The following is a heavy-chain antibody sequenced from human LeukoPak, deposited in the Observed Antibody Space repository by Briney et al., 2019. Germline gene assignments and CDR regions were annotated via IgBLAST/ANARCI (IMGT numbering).Heavy chain of an antibody. CDR3: ARDYGDLPARVPYFDY. Sequence: GGSLRLSCAASGFTFSSYSMNWVRQAPGKGLEWVSYISSSSMIYYADSVKGRFTISRDNAKNSLYLQMKSLRDEDTATYYCARDYGDLPARVPYFDYWGQGTLVTVSS. D-gene: IGHD4-17*01. V-gene: IGHV3-48*02. CDR1: GFTFSSYS. J-gene: IGHJ4*02. CDR2: ISSSSMI.